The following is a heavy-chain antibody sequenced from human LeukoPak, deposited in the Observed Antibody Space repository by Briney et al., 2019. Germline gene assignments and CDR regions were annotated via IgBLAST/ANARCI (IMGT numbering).Heavy chain of an antibody. D-gene: IGHD6-19*01. J-gene: IGHJ6*02. Sequence: ASVKVSCKASGYTFTSCAMHWVRQAPGQRLEWMGWSNAGNGNTKYSQEFQGRVTITRDTSASTAYMELSSLRSEDMAVYYCARDGGESAVAGTHYYYGMDVWGQGTTVTVSS. CDR2: SNAGNGNT. CDR1: GYTFTSCA. CDR3: ARDGGESAVAGTHYYYGMDV. V-gene: IGHV1-3*02.